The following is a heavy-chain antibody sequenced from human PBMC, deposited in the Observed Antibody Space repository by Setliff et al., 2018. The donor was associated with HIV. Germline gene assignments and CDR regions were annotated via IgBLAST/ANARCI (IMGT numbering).Heavy chain of an antibody. CDR1: GDPLNTYA. Sequence: SVKVSCKASGDPLNTYAISWVRQAPGQGLEWMGGVISTFGTEKYAQRFQDRVTITTDETTSTAYLEVRNLGSEDTAVYYCAAGYVYGNYAADYWGQGSPVTVSS. V-gene: IGHV1-69*05. CDR3: AAGYVYGNYAADY. D-gene: IGHD4-4*01. J-gene: IGHJ4*02. CDR2: VISTFGTE.